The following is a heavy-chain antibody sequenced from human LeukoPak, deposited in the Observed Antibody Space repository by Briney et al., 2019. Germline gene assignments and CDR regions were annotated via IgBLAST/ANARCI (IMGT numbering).Heavy chain of an antibody. D-gene: IGHD3-22*01. CDR1: GYTFTSYD. V-gene: IGHV1-18*01. CDR2: MNPNSGNT. Sequence: ASVKVSCKASGYTFTSYDINWVRQATGQGLEWMGWMNPNSGNTNYAQKLQGRVTMTTDTSTSTAYMELRSLRSDDTAVYYCARDYYDSSGYWGQGTLVTVSS. J-gene: IGHJ4*02. CDR3: ARDYYDSSGY.